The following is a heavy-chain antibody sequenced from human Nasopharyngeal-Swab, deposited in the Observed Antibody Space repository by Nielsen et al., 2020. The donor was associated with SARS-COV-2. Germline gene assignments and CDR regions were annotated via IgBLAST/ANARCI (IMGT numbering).Heavy chain of an antibody. V-gene: IGHV3-11*04. CDR1: GFTFSDYY. D-gene: IGHD3-10*01. CDR3: ARDYYGSGSYYSPNWFDP. CDR2: ISSSSSTI. J-gene: IGHJ5*02. Sequence: GESLKISCAASGFTFSDYYMSWIRQAPGKGLEWVSYISSSSSTIYYADSVKGRFTISRDNAKNSLYLQMNSLRAEDTAVYYCARDYYGSGSYYSPNWFDPWGQGTLVTVSS.